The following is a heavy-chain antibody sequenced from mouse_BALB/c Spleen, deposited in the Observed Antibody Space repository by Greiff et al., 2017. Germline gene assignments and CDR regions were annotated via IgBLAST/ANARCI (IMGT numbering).Heavy chain of an antibody. CDR1: GYTFTDYN. D-gene: IGHD2-4*01. CDR3: ARSGDYPWFAY. Sequence: VQLQQSGPELVKPGASVKISCKASGYTFTDYNMHWVKQSHGKSLEWIGYIYPYNGGTGYNQKFKSKATLTVDNSSSTAYMELRSLTSEDSAVYYCARSGDYPWFAYWGQGTLVTVSA. CDR2: IYPYNGGT. V-gene: IGHV1S29*02. J-gene: IGHJ3*01.